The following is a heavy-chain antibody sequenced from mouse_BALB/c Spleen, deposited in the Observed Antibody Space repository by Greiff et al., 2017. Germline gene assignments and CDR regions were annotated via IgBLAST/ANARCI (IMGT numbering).Heavy chain of an antibody. D-gene: IGHD4-1*02. Sequence: QVQLQQPGAELVRPGASVKLSCKASGYTFTSYWINWVKQRPGQGLEWIGNIYPSDSYTNYNQKFKDKATLTVDKSSSTAYMQLSSLTSEDSAVYYCAGSTGTSAWFAYWGQGTLVTVSA. V-gene: IGHV1-69*02. J-gene: IGHJ3*01. CDR3: AGSTGTSAWFAY. CDR2: IYPSDSYT. CDR1: GYTFTSYW.